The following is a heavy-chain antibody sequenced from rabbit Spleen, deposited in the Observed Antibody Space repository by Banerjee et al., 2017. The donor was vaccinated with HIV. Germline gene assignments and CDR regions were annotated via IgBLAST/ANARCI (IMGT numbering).Heavy chain of an antibody. CDR2: AYAGNSGST. D-gene: IGHD8-1*01. V-gene: IGHV1S40*01. CDR3: ARDTGTSFSTYGMDL. J-gene: IGHJ6*01. Sequence: QSLEESGGDLVKPEGSLTLSCTASGFSFSDKDVMCWVRQAPGKGLEWVACAYAGNSGSTYSATWAKGRFTISKTSSTTVTLQMTSLTAADTATYFCARDTGTSFSTYGMDLWGQGTLVTV. CDR1: GFSFSDKDV.